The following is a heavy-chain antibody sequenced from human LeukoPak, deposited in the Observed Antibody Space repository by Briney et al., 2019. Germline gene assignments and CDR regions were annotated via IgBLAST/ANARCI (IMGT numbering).Heavy chain of an antibody. CDR1: GDIVSSNSAA. Sequence: SQTLSLTCALSGDIVSSNSAAWNWVRQSPSRGLEWLVRTYYRSKWYYDYAVSVKSRITINPDTSKNQFSLQLNSVTPEDTAVYYCARGATTYFDYWGQGTLVTVSS. D-gene: IGHD5-12*01. CDR3: ARGATTYFDY. CDR2: TYYRSKWYY. V-gene: IGHV6-1*01. J-gene: IGHJ4*02.